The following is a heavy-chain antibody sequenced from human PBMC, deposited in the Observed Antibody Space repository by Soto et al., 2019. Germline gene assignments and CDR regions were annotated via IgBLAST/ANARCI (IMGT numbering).Heavy chain of an antibody. Sequence: GGSLRLSCAASGFTFSSYDMNWVRQARGKGLEWVSYISSSSSPIYYADSVKGRFTTSRDNAKNSLYLQMTGLRAEDTAVYYCARDLAGLDGAFDIWGQGTLVTVSS. CDR2: ISSSSSPI. CDR3: ARDLAGLDGAFDI. V-gene: IGHV3-48*03. J-gene: IGHJ3*02. D-gene: IGHD6-13*01. CDR1: GFTFSSYD.